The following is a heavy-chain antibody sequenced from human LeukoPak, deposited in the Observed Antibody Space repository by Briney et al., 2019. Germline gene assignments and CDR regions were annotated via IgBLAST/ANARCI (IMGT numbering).Heavy chain of an antibody. V-gene: IGHV4-59*01. CDR2: IYYGGST. CDR1: GGSIRGYY. Sequence: SETLSLTCTVSGGSIRGYYWTWIRQPPGKGLEWIGYIYYGGSTNYNPSLKSRITMSADASKNQFSLRLSSVTAADSAAYYCARDDLYSSSTKYYGMDVWGQGTTVTVSS. D-gene: IGHD6-6*01. CDR3: ARDDLYSSSTKYYGMDV. J-gene: IGHJ6*01.